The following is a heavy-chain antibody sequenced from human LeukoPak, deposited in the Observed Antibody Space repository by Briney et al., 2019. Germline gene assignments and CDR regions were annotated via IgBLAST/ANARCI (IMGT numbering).Heavy chain of an antibody. V-gene: IGHV4-34*01. CDR3: ARGRRELKYGPDY. CDR1: GGSFSGYY. CDR2: INHSGST. J-gene: IGHJ4*02. D-gene: IGHD3-10*01. Sequence: SETLSLTCAVYGGSFSGYYWSWIRQPPGKGLEWIGEINHSGSTNYNPSLKSRVTISVDTSKNQFSLKLSSVTAADTAVYYCARGRRELKYGPDYWGQGTLVTVSS.